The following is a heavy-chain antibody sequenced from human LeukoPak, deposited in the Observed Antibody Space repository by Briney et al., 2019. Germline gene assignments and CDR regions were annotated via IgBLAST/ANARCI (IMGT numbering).Heavy chain of an antibody. CDR1: GFTFSSCP. D-gene: IGHD2-15*01. J-gene: IGHJ4*02. Sequence: GGSLRLSCAASGFTFSSCPMNWVRQTPGKGLEWVSSISSSGGSTSYADSVKGRFAISRDNSKNTLYLQMNSLRAEDTAVYYCARVPRYCSGGTCHDYWGQGTLVTVSS. CDR2: ISSSGGST. CDR3: ARVPRYCSGGTCHDY. V-gene: IGHV3-23*01.